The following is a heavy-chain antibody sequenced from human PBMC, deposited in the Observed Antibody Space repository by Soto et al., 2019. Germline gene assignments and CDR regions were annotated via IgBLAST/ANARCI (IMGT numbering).Heavy chain of an antibody. Sequence: QVQLVESGGGVVQPGRSLRLSCAASGFIFRTYPMHWVRQAPGKGLEWMAVIPFDGSDEYYADSMKGRFTISRDNSKNTLYLQMNSLRAEDTAVYYCARAVHMSTPYLDYWGQGTLVTVSS. D-gene: IGHD1-1*01. CDR2: IPFDGSDE. J-gene: IGHJ4*02. CDR3: ARAVHMSTPYLDY. V-gene: IGHV3-30-3*01. CDR1: GFIFRTYP.